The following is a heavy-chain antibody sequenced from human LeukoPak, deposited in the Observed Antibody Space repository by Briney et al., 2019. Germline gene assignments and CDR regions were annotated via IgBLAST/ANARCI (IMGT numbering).Heavy chain of an antibody. D-gene: IGHD7-27*01. CDR1: GYIFTNYY. V-gene: IGHV1-2*02. CDR2: IGPKSGDT. Sequence: ASVKVSCKTSGYIFTNYYIHWVRQAPGQGLEWMGWIGPKSGDTSYSQKFQGRVTVTRDTSISTAYMELSRLRSDDTAVYYCGINRLGKALDIWGQGTMVTVSS. J-gene: IGHJ3*02. CDR3: GINRLGKALDI.